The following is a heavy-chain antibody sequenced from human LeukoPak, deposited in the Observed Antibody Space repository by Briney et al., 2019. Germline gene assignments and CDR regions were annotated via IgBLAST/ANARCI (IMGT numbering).Heavy chain of an antibody. Sequence: SETLSLTCTVSGGSISSYYCSWIRQPPGKGLEWLGYIYYSGSTNYNPSLKSRVTMSVDTSKNQFSLKLSSVTGADTAVYYCARRDPYSSGWLNFDYWGQGTLVTVSS. J-gene: IGHJ4*02. CDR1: GGSISSYY. V-gene: IGHV4-59*08. CDR2: IYYSGST. D-gene: IGHD6-19*01. CDR3: ARRDPYSSGWLNFDY.